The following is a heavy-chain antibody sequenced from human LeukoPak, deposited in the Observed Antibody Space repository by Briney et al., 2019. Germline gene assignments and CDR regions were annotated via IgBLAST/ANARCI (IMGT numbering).Heavy chain of an antibody. CDR3: ARSGGTWSYNY. J-gene: IGHJ4*02. V-gene: IGHV4-59*01. D-gene: IGHD1-26*01. CDR1: GGSIGSYY. CDR2: VYNSGST. Sequence: SETLSLTCTVSGGSIGSYYWSWIRQPPGKGLEWLGYVYNSGSTHYNPSLKSRITISADTSKNQFSLSLTSVTAADTAVYYCARSGGTWSYNYWGQGTLVTVSS.